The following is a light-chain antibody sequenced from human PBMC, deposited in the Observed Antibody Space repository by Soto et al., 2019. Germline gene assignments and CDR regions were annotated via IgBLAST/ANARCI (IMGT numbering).Light chain of an antibody. CDR2: EVN. CDR3: SSYAGSSNV. CDR1: SSDVGGYNY. Sequence: QSALAQPPSASGSPGQSVAISCTGTSSDVGGYNYVSWYQQHPGKAAKLMIYEVNKRPSGVADRFSGSKSGNTASLTVSGLQAEDEADDYCSSYAGSSNVFVTGTKVTV. V-gene: IGLV2-8*01. J-gene: IGLJ1*01.